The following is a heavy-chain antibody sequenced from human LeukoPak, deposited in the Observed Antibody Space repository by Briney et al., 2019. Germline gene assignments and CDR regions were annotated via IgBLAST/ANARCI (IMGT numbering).Heavy chain of an antibody. J-gene: IGHJ3*02. Sequence: GGSLTLSCAASEFTFTTYGMHWVRQAPGKGLEWVAFIYYDGSNIYYADYVKGRFTISRDISKNTLYLQMNSLRAEDTAVYYCARKVLRYFDWSEDGAFDIWGQGTMVTVSS. CDR2: IYYDGSNI. CDR3: ARKVLRYFDWSEDGAFDI. D-gene: IGHD3-9*01. CDR1: EFTFTTYG. V-gene: IGHV3-30*02.